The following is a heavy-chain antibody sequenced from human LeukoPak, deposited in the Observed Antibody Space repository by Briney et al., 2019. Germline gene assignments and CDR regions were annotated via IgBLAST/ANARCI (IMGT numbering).Heavy chain of an antibody. J-gene: IGHJ5*02. CDR2: ISGSGGST. V-gene: IGHV3-23*01. D-gene: IGHD1-7*01. Sequence: GRSLRLSCAASGFTFSSYAMSWVRQAPGQGLEWVSAISGSGGSTYYADSVKGRFTIPRDNSKNTLYLQLNSLRAEDTAVYYCAKGLVGNWNYDWFDPWGQGTLVTVSS. CDR3: AKGLVGNWNYDWFDP. CDR1: GFTFSSYA.